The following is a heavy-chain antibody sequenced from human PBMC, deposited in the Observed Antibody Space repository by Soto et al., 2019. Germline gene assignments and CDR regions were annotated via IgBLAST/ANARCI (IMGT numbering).Heavy chain of an antibody. Sequence: GGSLRICCSSSGFTFSSYAMHWVRQAPGKGLEWVAVISYDGSNKYYADSVKGRFTISRDNSKNTLYLQMNSLRAEDTAVYYCARNLGICPIGYWGQGTLVTVSS. V-gene: IGHV3-30-3*01. J-gene: IGHJ4*02. CDR3: ARNLGICPIGY. CDR1: GFTFSSYA. D-gene: IGHD7-27*01. CDR2: ISYDGSNK.